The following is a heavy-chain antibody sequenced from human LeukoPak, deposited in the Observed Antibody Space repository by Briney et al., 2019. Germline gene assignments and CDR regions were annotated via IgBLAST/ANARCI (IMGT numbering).Heavy chain of an antibody. J-gene: IGHJ4*02. CDR3: ARGRLNGLGY. V-gene: IGHV4-61*01. Sequence: PSETLSLTCSVSGVSVSSDSYYWSWIRQPPGKGLEWIGYIYYSGSTNYNPSLTSRVTISVDTSKNQISLKLSSATAADTAVYYCARGRLNGLGYWGQGTLVTVSS. D-gene: IGHD1-1*01. CDR2: IYYSGST. CDR1: GVSVSSDSYY.